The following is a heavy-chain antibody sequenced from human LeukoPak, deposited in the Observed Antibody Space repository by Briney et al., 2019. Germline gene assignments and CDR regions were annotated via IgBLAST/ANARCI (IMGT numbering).Heavy chain of an antibody. J-gene: IGHJ6*02. CDR3: ARRSLVRTVGYYYGMDV. Sequence: SETLSLTCTVSGGSISSDYWTWLRQPPGEGLEWIGYIYYSGTTNYNPSLKSRATISVDTSKKQFSLRLSSVTAADTAVYYCARRSLVRTVGYYYGMDVWGQGTTVTVSS. CDR1: GGSISSDY. V-gene: IGHV4-59*08. CDR2: IYYSGTT. D-gene: IGHD1-26*01.